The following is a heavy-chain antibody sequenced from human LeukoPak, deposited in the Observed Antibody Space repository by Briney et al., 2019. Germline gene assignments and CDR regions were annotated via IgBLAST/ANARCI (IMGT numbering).Heavy chain of an antibody. CDR2: IFSSGAT. J-gene: IGHJ4*02. V-gene: IGHV1-46*01. CDR3: AREGGCSSTSCFTFDF. CDR1: GFDFTINY. D-gene: IGHD2-2*02. Sequence: ASVKVSCKASGFDFTINYLHWVRQAPGQGLEWMGIIFSSGATMYAQKFQGRVTVTRDTSTRTVFLEVSSLTSEDTAVYYCAREGGCSSTSCFTFDFWGQGTMVTVSS.